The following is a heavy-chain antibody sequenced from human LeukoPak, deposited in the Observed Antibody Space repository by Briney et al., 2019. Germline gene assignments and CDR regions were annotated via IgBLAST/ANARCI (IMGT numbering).Heavy chain of an antibody. CDR2: ISGSGGGT. Sequence: GSLRLSCAASGFTFSSFAMYWVRQAQGKGLEWVSTISGSGGGTYYPDSVKGRFTISRDDSKSTLYLQMNRLRAEDTAVYYCVKDLGRYRNNCFDYWGQGTLVTVYS. CDR3: VKDLGRYRNNCFDY. V-gene: IGHV3-23*01. D-gene: IGHD1-26*01. CDR1: GFTFSSFA. J-gene: IGHJ4*02.